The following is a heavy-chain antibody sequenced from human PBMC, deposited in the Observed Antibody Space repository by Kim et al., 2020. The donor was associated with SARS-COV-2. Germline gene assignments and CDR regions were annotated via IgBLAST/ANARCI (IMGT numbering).Heavy chain of an antibody. V-gene: IGHV1-69*04. CDR2: IIPILGIA. J-gene: IGHJ4*02. Sequence: SVKVSCKASGGTFSSYAISWVRQAPGQGLEWMGRIIPILGIANYAQKFQGRVTITADKSTSTAYMELSSLRSEDTAVYYCAREEYYDSSGYLDYWGQRTLVTVSS. D-gene: IGHD3-22*01. CDR3: AREEYYDSSGYLDY. CDR1: GGTFSSYA.